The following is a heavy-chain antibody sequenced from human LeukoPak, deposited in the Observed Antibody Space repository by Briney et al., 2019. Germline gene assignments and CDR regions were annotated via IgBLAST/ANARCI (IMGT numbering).Heavy chain of an antibody. CDR2: IGGAGGST. Sequence: GGSLRLSCAAAGFTFSSYAMSWVCQVPGKGLEWVSAIGGAGGSTYYADSVRGRFTISRDDSKNTLYLQMNGLRAVDTAVYFCAKDPSGSGYYYVPAYYFDYWGQGTLVTVSS. V-gene: IGHV3-23*01. J-gene: IGHJ4*02. CDR3: AKDPSGSGYYYVPAYYFDY. CDR1: GFTFSSYA. D-gene: IGHD3-22*01.